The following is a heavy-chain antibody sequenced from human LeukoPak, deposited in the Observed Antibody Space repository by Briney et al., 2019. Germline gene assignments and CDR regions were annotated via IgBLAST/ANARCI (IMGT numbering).Heavy chain of an antibody. CDR2: MNPNSGNT. V-gene: IGHV1-8*01. Sequence: ASVKVSCKASGYTFTSYDINWVRQATGQGLEWMGRMNPNSGNTGYAQKFQGRVTMTRNTSISTAYMELSSLRSEDTAVYYCARGRGVLLWFGENDAFDIWGQGTMVTVSS. D-gene: IGHD3-10*01. J-gene: IGHJ3*02. CDR1: GYTFTSYD. CDR3: ARGRGVLLWFGENDAFDI.